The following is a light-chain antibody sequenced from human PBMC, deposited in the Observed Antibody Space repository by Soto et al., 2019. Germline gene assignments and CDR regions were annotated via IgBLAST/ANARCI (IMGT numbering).Light chain of an antibody. CDR3: CSYAGTTTWV. Sequence: QSALTQPASVSGSLGQSITISCTGTSSDVGGYNYVSWYQQHPGKAPKLMIFEVSKRPSGVSSRFSASKSGNTASLTISGVQAEDEADYYCCSYAGTTTWVFGGGTKLTVL. J-gene: IGLJ3*02. V-gene: IGLV2-23*02. CDR1: SSDVGGYNY. CDR2: EVS.